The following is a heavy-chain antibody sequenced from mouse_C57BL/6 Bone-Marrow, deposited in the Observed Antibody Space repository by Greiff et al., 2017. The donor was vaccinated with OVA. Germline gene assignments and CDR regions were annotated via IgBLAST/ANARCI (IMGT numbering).Heavy chain of an antibody. V-gene: IGHV1-55*01. D-gene: IGHD3-1*01. CDR2: IYPGSGST. Sequence: QVQLKQPGAELVKPGASVTMSCKASGYTFTSYWITWVKQRPGQGLAWIGDIYPGSGSTNYNEKFKSKATLTVDTSSSTAYMQLSSLTSEDSAVYYCARGGFGFAYWGQGTLVTVSA. CDR1: GYTFTSYW. J-gene: IGHJ3*01. CDR3: ARGGFGFAY.